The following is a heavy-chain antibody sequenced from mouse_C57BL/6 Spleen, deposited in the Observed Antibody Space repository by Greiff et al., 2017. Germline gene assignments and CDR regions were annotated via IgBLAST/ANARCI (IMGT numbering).Heavy chain of an antibody. CDR2: ISSGSSTI. J-gene: IGHJ3*01. Sequence: EVKLVESGGGLVKPGGSLKLSCAASGFTFSDYGMHWVRQAPEKGLEWVAYISSGSSTIYYADTVKGRFTISRDNAKNTLFLQMTSLRSEDTAMYYCATITTVRFAYWGQGTLVTVSA. V-gene: IGHV5-17*01. D-gene: IGHD1-1*01. CDR1: GFTFSDYG. CDR3: ATITTVRFAY.